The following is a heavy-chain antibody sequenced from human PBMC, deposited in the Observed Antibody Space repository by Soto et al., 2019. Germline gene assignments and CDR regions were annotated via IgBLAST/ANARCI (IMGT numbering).Heavy chain of an antibody. V-gene: IGHV3-23*01. Sequence: GGSLRLSCAASGFTFSSYAMSWVRQGPGKGLEWVSAISGSGGSTYYADSVKGRFTISRDNSKNTLYLQMNSLRAEDTAVYYCAKDGGGDYYGSGSSLYYFDYWGQGTLVTVSS. CDR1: GFTFSSYA. CDR3: AKDGGGDYYGSGSSLYYFDY. CDR2: ISGSGGST. D-gene: IGHD3-10*01. J-gene: IGHJ4*02.